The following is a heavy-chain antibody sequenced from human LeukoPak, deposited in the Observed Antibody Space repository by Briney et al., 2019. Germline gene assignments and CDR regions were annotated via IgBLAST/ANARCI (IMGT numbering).Heavy chain of an antibody. V-gene: IGHV3-23*01. CDR3: ARCTASCYANAFDV. CDR1: GFTFSSYA. J-gene: IGHJ3*01. Sequence: GGSLRLSCAASGFTFSSYAMSWVRQAPGKGLEWVSAINGGGDATEYADSVKGRFTISRDNSKNTLYLQMNSLRPDDTAVYYCARCTASCYANAFDVWGQGTLLTVSS. CDR2: INGGGDAT. D-gene: IGHD2-2*01.